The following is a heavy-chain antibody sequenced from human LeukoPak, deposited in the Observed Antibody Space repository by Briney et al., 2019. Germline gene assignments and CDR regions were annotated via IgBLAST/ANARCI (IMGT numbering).Heavy chain of an antibody. CDR2: IASNGGSE. CDR1: GLTFTTYG. D-gene: IGHD6-13*01. Sequence: PGGSLRLSCAASGLTFTTYGLHCVRQAPGKGLEWVAAIASNGGSEYYADSVKGRFTISRDNSKNTLFLQMNSLRPDDTAVYYCAKRGHYCINWYHYFDYWGRGTLVTVSS. CDR3: AKRGHYCINWYHYFDY. J-gene: IGHJ4*02. V-gene: IGHV3-30*18.